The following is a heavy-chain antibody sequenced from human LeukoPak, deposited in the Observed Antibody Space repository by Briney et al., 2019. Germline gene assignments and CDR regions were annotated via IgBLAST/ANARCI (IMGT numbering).Heavy chain of an antibody. CDR3: ARGRCSGGSCSNYYYYYMDV. D-gene: IGHD2-15*01. CDR2: IYYSGST. Sequence: PSETLSLTCTVSGGSISSYYRSWIRQPPGKGLEWIGYIYYSGSTNYNPSLKSRVTISVDTSKNQFSLKLSSVTAADTAVYYCARGRCSGGSCSNYYYYYMDVWGKGTTVTVSS. CDR1: GGSISSYY. J-gene: IGHJ6*03. V-gene: IGHV4-59*01.